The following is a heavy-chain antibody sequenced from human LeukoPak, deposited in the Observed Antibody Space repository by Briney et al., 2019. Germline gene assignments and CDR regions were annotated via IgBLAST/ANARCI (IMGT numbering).Heavy chain of an antibody. V-gene: IGHV4-34*01. CDR1: GGSFSGYY. CDR2: INHSGST. D-gene: IGHD5-18*01. Sequence: SETLSLTCAVYGGSFSGYYWSWIRQPPGKGLEWIGEINHSGSTNYNPSLKSRVTISVDTSKNQFSPKLSSVTAADTAVYYCARGGGRGYSSWGQGTLVTVSS. CDR3: ARGGGRGYSS. J-gene: IGHJ5*02.